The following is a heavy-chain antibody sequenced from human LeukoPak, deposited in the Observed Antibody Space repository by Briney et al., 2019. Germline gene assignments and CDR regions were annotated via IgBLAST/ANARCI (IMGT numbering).Heavy chain of an antibody. J-gene: IGHJ4*02. V-gene: IGHV3-33*01. D-gene: IGHD3-22*01. Sequence: GGSLRLSCTASGFTFSSYDMHWVRQAPGKGLEWVALIWYDGSNKYYADSVKGRFTISRDNSKNTLYLQMNSLRAEDTVVYYCARDLTDYDSSGYLDYWGQGTLVTVSS. CDR3: ARDLTDYDSSGYLDY. CDR2: IWYDGSNK. CDR1: GFTFSSYD.